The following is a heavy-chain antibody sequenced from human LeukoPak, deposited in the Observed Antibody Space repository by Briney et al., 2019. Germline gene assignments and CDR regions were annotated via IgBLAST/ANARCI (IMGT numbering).Heavy chain of an antibody. Sequence: GGSLRLSCAASGFTFSSYGMHWVRQAPGKGLEWVAVISYDGSNKYYADSVKGRFTIPRDNSKNTLYLQMNSLRAEDTAVYYCAKVRYSSSWRFDYWGQGTLVTVSS. D-gene: IGHD6-13*01. V-gene: IGHV3-30*18. CDR1: GFTFSSYG. CDR3: AKVRYSSSWRFDY. J-gene: IGHJ4*02. CDR2: ISYDGSNK.